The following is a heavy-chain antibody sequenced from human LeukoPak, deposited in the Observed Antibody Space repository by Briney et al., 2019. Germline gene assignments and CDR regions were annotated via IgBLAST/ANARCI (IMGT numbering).Heavy chain of an antibody. D-gene: IGHD5-24*01. CDR2: VYSSGST. V-gene: IGHV4-4*07. Sequence: ETLSLTCTVSGGSITSYYWSWIRQPAGKGLEWIGRVYSSGSTNYNPSLKSRVTMSVDTSKNHFSLKLTSVTAADTAVYYCARARRDGYIPTYFDYWGQGTLVTVSS. CDR3: ARARRDGYIPTYFDY. CDR1: GGSITSYY. J-gene: IGHJ4*02.